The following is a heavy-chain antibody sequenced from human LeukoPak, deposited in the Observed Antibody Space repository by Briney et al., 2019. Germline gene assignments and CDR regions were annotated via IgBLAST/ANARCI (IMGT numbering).Heavy chain of an antibody. CDR3: ARVRGSHYFYYFDY. CDR2: IKQDGSEK. J-gene: IGHJ4*02. V-gene: IGHV3-7*01. Sequence: GGSLRLSCAASGFTFSSYWMSWVRQAPGKGLEWVANIKQDGSEKYYVDSVKGRFTISRDNAKNSLYLQMNSLRAGDTAVYYCARVRGSHYFYYFDYWGQGTLVTVSS. CDR1: GFTFSSYW. D-gene: IGHD1-26*01.